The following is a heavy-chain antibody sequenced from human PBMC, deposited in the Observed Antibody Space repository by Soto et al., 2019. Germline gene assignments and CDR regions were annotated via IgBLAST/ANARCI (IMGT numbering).Heavy chain of an antibody. D-gene: IGHD6-19*01. CDR2: IYYSGST. CDR1: GGSISSGDYY. Sequence: SETLSLTCTVSGGSISSGDYYWSWIRQPPGKGLEWIGYIYYSGSTYYNPSLKSRVTISVDTSKNQFSLKLSSVTAADTAVYYCARQETAVAGLNWFDPWGQGTLVTVSS. J-gene: IGHJ5*02. CDR3: ARQETAVAGLNWFDP. V-gene: IGHV4-30-4*01.